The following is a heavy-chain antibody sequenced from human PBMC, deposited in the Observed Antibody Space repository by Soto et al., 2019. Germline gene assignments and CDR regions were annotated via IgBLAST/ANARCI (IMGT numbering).Heavy chain of an antibody. CDR3: ARVVLSSSSEYYYYYGMDV. J-gene: IGHJ6*02. Sequence: ASVKASCKASGGTFSSYAVSWVRQAHGQGLEWMGGIIPIFGTANYAQKFQGRVTITADESTGTAYMELSSLRSEDTAVYYCARVVLSSSSEYYYYYGMDVWGQGTTVTVSS. V-gene: IGHV1-69*13. CDR1: GGTFSSYA. D-gene: IGHD6-6*01. CDR2: IIPIFGTA.